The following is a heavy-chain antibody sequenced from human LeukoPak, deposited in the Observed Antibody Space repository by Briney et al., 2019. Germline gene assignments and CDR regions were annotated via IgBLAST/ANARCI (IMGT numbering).Heavy chain of an antibody. CDR1: GGSITSGDYY. V-gene: IGHV4-30-4*08. CDR2: IFYSGST. CDR3: ARGALYDFWSGYYIDY. D-gene: IGHD3-3*01. J-gene: IGHJ4*02. Sequence: SQTLSLTCTVSGGSITSGDYYWSWIREPPGKGLEWIGYIFYSGSTYYNPSLKSRVTISVDTSKNQFSLKLSSVTAADTAVYYCARGALYDFWSGYYIDYWGQGTLVTVSS.